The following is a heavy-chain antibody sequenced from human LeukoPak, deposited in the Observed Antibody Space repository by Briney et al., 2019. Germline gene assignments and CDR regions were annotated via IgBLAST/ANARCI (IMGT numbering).Heavy chain of an antibody. V-gene: IGHV3-23*01. J-gene: IGHJ4*02. Sequence: GGSLRLSCAASGVTFSRYAMSWVRQAPGKGLEWVSAISESGTGTYYADSVKGRFTISRDNAKNTLYLQMNSLRAEDTAVYYCARSGYNHYFDYWGQGTLVTVSS. CDR2: ISESGTGT. CDR1: GVTFSRYA. CDR3: ARSGYNHYFDY. D-gene: IGHD3-22*01.